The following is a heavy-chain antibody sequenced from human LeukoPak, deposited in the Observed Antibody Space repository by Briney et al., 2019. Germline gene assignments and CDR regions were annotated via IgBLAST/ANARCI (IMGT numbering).Heavy chain of an antibody. Sequence: SETLSLTCTVSGGSISSYYWSWIRQPPGKGLEWIGYIYYSGSTNYNPSLKSRVTISVDTSKNQFSLKLSSVTAADTAVYYCAKARSVVVEAATNYWGQGTLVTVSS. V-gene: IGHV4-59*08. D-gene: IGHD2-15*01. J-gene: IGHJ4*02. CDR1: GGSISSYY. CDR2: IYYSGST. CDR3: AKARSVVVEAATNY.